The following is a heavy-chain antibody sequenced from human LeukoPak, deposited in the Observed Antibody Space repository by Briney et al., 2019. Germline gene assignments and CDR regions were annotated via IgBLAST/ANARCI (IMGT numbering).Heavy chain of an antibody. CDR1: GFTFSSYG. CDR2: ISGSGGST. CDR3: AKDSVSSWYYFDY. J-gene: IGHJ4*02. Sequence: PGGSLRLSCAASGFTFSSYGMSWVRQAPGKGLEWVSAISGSGGSTYYADSVKGRFTISRDNSKNTLYLQMNSLRAEDTAVYYCAKDSVSSWYYFDYWGQGTLVTVSS. V-gene: IGHV3-23*01. D-gene: IGHD6-13*01.